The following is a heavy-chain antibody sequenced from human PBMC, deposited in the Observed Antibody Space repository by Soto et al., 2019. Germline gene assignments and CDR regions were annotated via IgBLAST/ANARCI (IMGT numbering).Heavy chain of an antibody. Sequence: SETLSLTCTVSGGSIISYYCSFIRHPPLKGLEWIVYIYYSGSTNYNPSLKSRVTISVDTSKNQFSLKLSSVTAADTAVYYCARFTIFGVGMVWFDPWGQGTLVTVSS. CDR3: ARFTIFGVGMVWFDP. CDR2: IYYSGST. V-gene: IGHV4-59*01. J-gene: IGHJ5*02. D-gene: IGHD3-3*01. CDR1: GGSIISYY.